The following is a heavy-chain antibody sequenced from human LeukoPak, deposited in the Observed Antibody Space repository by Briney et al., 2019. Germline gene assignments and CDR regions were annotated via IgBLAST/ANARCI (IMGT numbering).Heavy chain of an antibody. J-gene: IGHJ6*03. V-gene: IGHV4-34*01. CDR2: INHSGST. D-gene: IGHD1-26*01. Sequence: PSETLSLTCAVYGGSFSGHYWSWIRQPPGKGLEWIGEINHSGSTNYNPSLKSRVTISVDTSKNQFSLKLSSVTAADTAVYYCASGPGGSYSDYYYYYMDVWGKGTTVTISS. CDR1: GGSFSGHY. CDR3: ASGPGGSYSDYYYYYMDV.